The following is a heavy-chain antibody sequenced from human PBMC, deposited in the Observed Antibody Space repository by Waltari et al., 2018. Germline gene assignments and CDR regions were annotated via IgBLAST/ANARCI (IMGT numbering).Heavy chain of an antibody. CDR3: ARVGYYDSSGYYYVPYFDY. J-gene: IGHJ4*02. CDR2: IIPIIGTA. V-gene: IGHV1-69*05. CDR1: GGTFSSYA. D-gene: IGHD3-22*01. Sequence: QVQLVQSGAEVKKPGSSVKVSCKASGGTFSSYAISWVRQAPGQGLEWMGGIIPIIGTANYAQKFQGRVTITTDESTSTAYMELSSLRSEDTAVYYCARVGYYDSSGYYYVPYFDYWGQGTLVTVSS.